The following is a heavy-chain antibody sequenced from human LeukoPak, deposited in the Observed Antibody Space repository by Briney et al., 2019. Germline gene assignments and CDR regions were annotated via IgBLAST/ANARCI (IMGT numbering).Heavy chain of an antibody. D-gene: IGHD3-10*01. J-gene: IGHJ3*02. CDR1: GGTFSSYA. V-gene: IGHV1-69*01. CDR2: IIPIFGTA. Sequence: GSSVKVSCKASGGTFSSYAISWVRQAPGQGLEWMGGIIPIFGTANYAQKFQGRVTITADESTSTAYMELSSLRSEDTAVYYCARDRYYGSGSPEGFDAFDIWGQGTMVTVSS. CDR3: ARDRYYGSGSPEGFDAFDI.